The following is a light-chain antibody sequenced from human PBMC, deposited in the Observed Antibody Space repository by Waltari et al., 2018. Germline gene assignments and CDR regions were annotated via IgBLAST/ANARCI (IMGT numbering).Light chain of an antibody. Sequence: SYVVTQSPSVSVAPGETARITCGGDNIGSKSVHWYQQRPGQAPVLVISYDSDRPSWIAWRFSGSNSGNTATLTISCVEAEDEADYYCLVWHSTIDHQGVFGGGTKLTVL. J-gene: IGLJ2*01. CDR1: NIGSKS. CDR2: YDS. CDR3: LVWHSTIDHQGV. V-gene: IGLV3-21*04.